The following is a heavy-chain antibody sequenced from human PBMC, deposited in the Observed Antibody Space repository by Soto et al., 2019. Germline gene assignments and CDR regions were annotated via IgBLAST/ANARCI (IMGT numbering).Heavy chain of an antibody. D-gene: IGHD3-10*01. J-gene: IGHJ6*02. V-gene: IGHV1-18*01. CDR2: ISGYNGNT. CDR1: GYTFTSYG. CDR3: ARDAGVRGLISMGV. Sequence: QVQLVQSGAEVKKPGASVKVSCKASGYTFTSYGISWVRQAPGQGLEWMGWISGYNGNTNFAQKLKGRVTMTTDTSTSTGYMEQRSLRSDDTAVYYWARDAGVRGLISMGVWGQGTTVTVSS.